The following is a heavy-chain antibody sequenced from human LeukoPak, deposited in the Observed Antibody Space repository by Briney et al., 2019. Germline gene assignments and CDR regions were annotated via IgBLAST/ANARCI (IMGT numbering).Heavy chain of an antibody. CDR2: IYPGDYDT. D-gene: IGHD1-26*01. CDR3: ARLGSGSYYSLSDFDY. V-gene: IGHV5-51*01. CDR1: GYSNTSYW. Sequence: GESLKISCKGSGYSNTSYWIGWVRQMPGKGLEWMGIIYPGDYDTRYSPSFQGQVTISADKSISTAYLQWSSLKASDTAMYYCARLGSGSYYSLSDFDYWGQGTLVTVSS. J-gene: IGHJ4*02.